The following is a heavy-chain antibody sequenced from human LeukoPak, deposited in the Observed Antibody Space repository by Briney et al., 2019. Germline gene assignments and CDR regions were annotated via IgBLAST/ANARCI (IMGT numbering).Heavy chain of an antibody. CDR2: IRYDGSNK. CDR3: AKLPANYYGSGSSWGVDYYYYYMDV. D-gene: IGHD3-10*01. J-gene: IGHJ6*03. V-gene: IGHV3-30*02. Sequence: PGGSLRLSCAASGFTFSSYGMHWVRQAPGKGLEWVAFIRYDGSNKYYADSVKGRFTISRDNSKNTLYLQMNSLRAEDTAVYYCAKLPANYYGSGSSWGVDYYYYYMDVWGKGTTVTISS. CDR1: GFTFSSYG.